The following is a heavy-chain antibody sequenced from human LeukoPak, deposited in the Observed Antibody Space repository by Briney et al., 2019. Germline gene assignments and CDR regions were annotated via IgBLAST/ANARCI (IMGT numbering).Heavy chain of an antibody. Sequence: GGSLRLSCAASGFTFSSYGMYWVRQAPGKGLEWVAVIWYDGSNKYYADSVKGRFTISRDNSKNTLYLQVNSLRAEDTAVYYCAKDRGYDFWSGYLDYWGQGTLVTVSS. D-gene: IGHD3-3*01. V-gene: IGHV3-33*06. CDR2: IWYDGSNK. CDR1: GFTFSSYG. J-gene: IGHJ4*02. CDR3: AKDRGYDFWSGYLDY.